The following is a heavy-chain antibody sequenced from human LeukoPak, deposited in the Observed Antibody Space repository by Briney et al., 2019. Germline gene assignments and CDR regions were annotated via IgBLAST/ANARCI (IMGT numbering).Heavy chain of an antibody. CDR1: GFTFSSYG. D-gene: IGHD4-17*01. Sequence: PGGSLRLSCAASGFTFSSYGMSWLRQAPGRGLEWVSALSGNGGTTYYVDSVKGRFTISRDNFKNTLYLQMNSLRAEDTAVYYCAKDPYGDYVRYFDYWGQGTLVTVSS. CDR3: AKDPYGDYVRYFDY. J-gene: IGHJ4*02. CDR2: LSGNGGTT. V-gene: IGHV3-23*01.